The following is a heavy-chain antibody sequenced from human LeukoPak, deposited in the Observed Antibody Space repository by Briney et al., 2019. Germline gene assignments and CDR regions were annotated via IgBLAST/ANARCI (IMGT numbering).Heavy chain of an antibody. CDR3: ASWINNDNY. CDR1: GFTFSSSW. D-gene: IGHD1-1*01. V-gene: IGHV3-7*01. J-gene: IGHJ4*02. CDR2: INPDGGEK. Sequence: GGSLRFSCEASGFTFSSSWTNWVRQAPGKGLEWVANINPDGGEKRYVDSVKGRFTISRDNARNSLYLQMNSLRAEDTAVYYCASWINNDNYWGQGTLVTVSS.